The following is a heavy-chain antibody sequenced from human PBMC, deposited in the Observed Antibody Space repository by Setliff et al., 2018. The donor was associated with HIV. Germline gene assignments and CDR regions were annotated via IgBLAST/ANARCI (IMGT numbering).Heavy chain of an antibody. CDR2: ISSSSRSK. CDR1: GFTFSTYS. J-gene: IGHJ4*02. Sequence: PGESLKISCEASGFTFSTYSMNWVRQAPGKGLEWVSSISSSSRSKYYADSVKGRFTISRDNAKNSLYLQMNSLTAEDTAVYYCARDVSWRVRTYIDYWGQGALVPVSS. CDR3: ARDVSWRVRTYIDY. D-gene: IGHD3-3*01. V-gene: IGHV3-21*01.